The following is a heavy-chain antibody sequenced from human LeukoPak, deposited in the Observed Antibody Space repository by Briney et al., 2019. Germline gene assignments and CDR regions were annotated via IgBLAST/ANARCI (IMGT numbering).Heavy chain of an antibody. Sequence: PSETLSLTCTVSGYSISSGYYWGWIRQPPGKGLEWIGSIYHSGSTYYNPSLKSRVTISVDTSKNQFSLKLCSVTAADTAVYYCARVGSGYDSLVYFDYWGQGTLVTVSS. CDR3: ARVGSGYDSLVYFDY. CDR2: IYHSGST. V-gene: IGHV4-38-2*02. CDR1: GYSISSGYY. J-gene: IGHJ4*02. D-gene: IGHD5-12*01.